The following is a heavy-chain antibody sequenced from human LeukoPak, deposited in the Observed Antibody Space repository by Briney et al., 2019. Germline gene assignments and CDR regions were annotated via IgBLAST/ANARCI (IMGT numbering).Heavy chain of an antibody. CDR2: IYGGGKT. D-gene: IGHD3-10*01. J-gene: IGHJ6*02. V-gene: IGHV3-53*01. CDR3: ARDQATMIRNGFDV. Sequence: GGSLRLSCAASGFTVSSNYMNWVRQAPGKGLEWVSVIYGGGKTYYADSVKGRFTLSRDDSKNILFLQMNSLRVEDTAVYYCARDQATMIRNGFDVWGQGTAVTVSS. CDR1: GFTVSSNY.